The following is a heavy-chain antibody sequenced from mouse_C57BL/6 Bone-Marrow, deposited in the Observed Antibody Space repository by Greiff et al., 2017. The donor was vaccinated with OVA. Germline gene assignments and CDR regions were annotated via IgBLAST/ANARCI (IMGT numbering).Heavy chain of an antibody. Sequence: QVQLKESGPGLVAPSQSLSITCTVSGFSLTSYGVSWVRQPPGTGLEWLGVIWGDGSTNYHSALISRLSISKDHSKSQVFLQLDSRQTDDTATYYCAKEGYDYNVFAYWGQGTLVTVSA. CDR1: GFSLTSYG. CDR3: AKEGYDYNVFAY. CDR2: IWGDGST. J-gene: IGHJ3*01. V-gene: IGHV2-3*01. D-gene: IGHD2-4*01.